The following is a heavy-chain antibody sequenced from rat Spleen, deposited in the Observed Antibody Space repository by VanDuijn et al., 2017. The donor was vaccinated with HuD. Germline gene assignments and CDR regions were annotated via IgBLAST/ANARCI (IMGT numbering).Heavy chain of an antibody. D-gene: IGHD1-8*01. Sequence: QVHLKESGPGLVQSSQTLSLTCTVFGFSLTTNGVSWVRQPPGEGLEWVAAISSGGSTYYNSALKSRLSISRDTSKSQVFLKMDNLQTEDTAMYFCASGIVAFDYWGQGVMVTVSS. V-gene: IGHV2S12*01. CDR2: ISSGGST. CDR1: GFSLTTNG. J-gene: IGHJ2*01. CDR3: ASGIVAFDY.